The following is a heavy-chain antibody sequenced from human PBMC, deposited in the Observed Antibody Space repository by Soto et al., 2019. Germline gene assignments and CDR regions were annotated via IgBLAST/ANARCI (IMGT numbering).Heavy chain of an antibody. V-gene: IGHV1-46*01. CDR3: ARDTGYDHDAFDI. D-gene: IGHD5-12*01. J-gene: IGHJ3*02. Sequence: QVQLVQSGAEVKKPGASVKVSCTASGYSFITSYHMHWVRQAPGQGLEWMGIINPTGAMTRYSQKCQGRLTMTRDTSTATDYMELSNLTSEDTAVYFCARDTGYDHDAFDIWGQVTRGTVSS. CDR2: INPTGAMT. CDR1: GYSFITSYH.